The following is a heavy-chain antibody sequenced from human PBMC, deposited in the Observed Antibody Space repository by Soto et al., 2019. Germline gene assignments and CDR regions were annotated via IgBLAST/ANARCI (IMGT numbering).Heavy chain of an antibody. V-gene: IGHV3-15*01. CDR2: IKSKTDGGTT. D-gene: IGHD4-17*01. CDR1: GFTFTNAW. Sequence: EAQLVESGGGLVKPGGSLRLSCAASGFTFTNAWMSWVRQAPGKGLEWVGRIKSKTDGGTTDYAAPVKGRFTISRDDSKNTLYLQMNSLKTEDTAVYYCTTARGTYGAEYFQHWGQGTLVTVSS. CDR3: TTARGTYGAEYFQH. J-gene: IGHJ1*01.